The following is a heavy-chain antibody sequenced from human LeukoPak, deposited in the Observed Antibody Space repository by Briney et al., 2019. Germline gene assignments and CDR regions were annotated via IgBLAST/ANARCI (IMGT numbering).Heavy chain of an antibody. CDR2: ISSSGSTI. CDR3: AKDRSSFYYGSGRYYFDY. Sequence: GGSQRLSCAVSGFTFSDYYMSWIRQAPGKGLEWVSYISSSGSTIYYADSVKGRFTISRDNSKNTLYLQMNSLRAEDTAVYYCAKDRSSFYYGSGRYYFDYWGQGTLVTVSS. J-gene: IGHJ4*02. CDR1: GFTFSDYY. V-gene: IGHV3-11*04. D-gene: IGHD3-10*01.